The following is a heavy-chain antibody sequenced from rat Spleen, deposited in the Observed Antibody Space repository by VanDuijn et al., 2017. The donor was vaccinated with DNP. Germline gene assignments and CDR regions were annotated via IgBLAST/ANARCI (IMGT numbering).Heavy chain of an antibody. J-gene: IGHJ4*01. CDR2: ISYDDSRT. Sequence: EVQLVESGGASVQPGRSLKLSCAASGFIFSDYNMAWVRQAPNKGLAGVATISYDDSRTYYRDSVKGRFSLSRDHAKNTLYLQMDSLRSEDTATYYCARHDYSSWNDYYAMDAWGQGTSVTVSS. D-gene: IGHD1-3*01. CDR1: GFIFSDYN. V-gene: IGHV5-7*01. CDR3: ARHDYSSWNDYYAMDA.